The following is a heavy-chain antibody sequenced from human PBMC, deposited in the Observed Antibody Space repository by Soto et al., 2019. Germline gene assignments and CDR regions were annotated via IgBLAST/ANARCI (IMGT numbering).Heavy chain of an antibody. CDR2: ISAYNGNT. D-gene: IGHD5-12*01. J-gene: IGHJ6*03. CDR3: ARAYSGYDYYYYYYMDV. V-gene: IGHV1-18*01. CDR1: GYTFTSYG. Sequence: QVQLVQSGAEVKKAGASVKVSCKASGYTFTSYGISWVRQAPGQGLEWMGWISAYNGNTNYAQKLQGRDTMTTDTSTSTAYMELRSLRSDDTAVYYCARAYSGYDYYYYYYMDVWGKGTTVTVSS.